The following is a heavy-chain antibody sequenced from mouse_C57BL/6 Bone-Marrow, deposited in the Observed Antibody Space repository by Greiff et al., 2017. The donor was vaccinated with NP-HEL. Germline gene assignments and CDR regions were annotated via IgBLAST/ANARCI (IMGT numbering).Heavy chain of an antibody. CDR3: AREGGLRRRTYAMDY. Sequence: EVQLVESEGGLVQPGSSMKLSCTASGFNFSDYYMAWVRQVPEKGLEWVANINYDGSSTYYLASLKSRFIISRDNAKNILYLQMRSLKSEDTATYYCAREGGLRRRTYAMDYWGQGTSVTVSA. CDR1: GFNFSDYY. D-gene: IGHD2-4*01. CDR2: INYDGSST. V-gene: IGHV5-16*01. J-gene: IGHJ4*01.